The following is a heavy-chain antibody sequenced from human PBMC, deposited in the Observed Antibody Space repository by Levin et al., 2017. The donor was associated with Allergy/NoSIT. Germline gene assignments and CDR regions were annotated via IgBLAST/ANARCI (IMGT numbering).Heavy chain of an antibody. CDR3: ARDGGCSGGSCYDPDY. D-gene: IGHD2-15*01. J-gene: IGHJ4*02. V-gene: IGHV1-2*02. Sequence: GESLKISCKASGYTFTGYYMHWVRQAPGQGLEWMGWINPNSGGTNYAQKFQGRVTMTRDTSISTAYMELSRLRSDDTAVYYCARDGGCSGGSCYDPDYWGQGTLVTVSS. CDR1: GYTFTGYY. CDR2: INPNSGGT.